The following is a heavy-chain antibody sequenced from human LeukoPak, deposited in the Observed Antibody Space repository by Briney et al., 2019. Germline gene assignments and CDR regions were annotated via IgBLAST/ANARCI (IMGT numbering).Heavy chain of an antibody. CDR1: GGYISSYY. D-gene: IGHD6-13*01. J-gene: IGHJ4*02. CDR3: ARQSSGRQQLTH. CDR2: IYYSGST. Sequence: SETLSLTCTVSGGYISSYYWSWIRQPPGKGLEWIGYIYYSGSTNYNPSLKSRVTISVDTSKNQFSLKLSSVTAADTAVYYCARQSSGRQQLTHWGQGTLVTVSS. V-gene: IGHV4-59*08.